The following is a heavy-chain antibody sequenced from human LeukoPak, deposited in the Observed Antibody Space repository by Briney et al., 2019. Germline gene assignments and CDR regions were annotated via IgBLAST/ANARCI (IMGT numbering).Heavy chain of an antibody. Sequence: SETLSLTCTVSGGSISSGSYYWSWIRQPAGKGLEWIGRIYTSGSTNYNPSLKGRVTISVDTSKNQFSLKLSSVTAADTAVYYCARYCGGDCYSYYFDYWGQGTLVTVSS. J-gene: IGHJ4*02. V-gene: IGHV4-61*02. CDR2: IYTSGST. CDR1: GGSISSGSYY. D-gene: IGHD2-21*02. CDR3: ARYCGGDCYSYYFDY.